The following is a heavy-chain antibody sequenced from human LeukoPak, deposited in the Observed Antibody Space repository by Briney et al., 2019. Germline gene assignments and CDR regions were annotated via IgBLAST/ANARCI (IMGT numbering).Heavy chain of an antibody. D-gene: IGHD2-8*02. CDR1: GYTFTNND. J-gene: IGHJ4*02. Sequence: ASVKVSCKASGYTFTNNDINWVRQATGQGIEWMGWVSPDSGDTGYAPNFRGRVTMTTDTSINTAYMELTSLTSEDTAIYYCTRGRAAGGWGQGTLVTVSS. CDR2: VSPDSGDT. CDR3: TRGRAAGG. V-gene: IGHV1-8*01.